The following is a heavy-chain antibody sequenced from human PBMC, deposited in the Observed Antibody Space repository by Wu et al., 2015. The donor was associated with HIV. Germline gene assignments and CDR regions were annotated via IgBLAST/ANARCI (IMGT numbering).Heavy chain of an antibody. Sequence: QVQLVQSGAEVKKPGSSVKISCKASGNTFNAINWVRQAPGRGLEWMGGIIPLFGTTDYSQIFQGRITITTDRSTTTAYMELSNLKSEDTAVYFCTRSTFAGGSDTWYSFDKWGQGTLVSVSS. CDR1: GNTFNA. J-gene: IGHJ4*02. CDR2: IIPLFGTT. CDR3: TRSTFAGGSDTWYSFDK. D-gene: IGHD2-15*01. V-gene: IGHV1-69*05.